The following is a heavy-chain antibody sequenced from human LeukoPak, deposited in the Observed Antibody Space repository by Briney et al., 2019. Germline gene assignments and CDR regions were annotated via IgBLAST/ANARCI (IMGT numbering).Heavy chain of an antibody. J-gene: IGHJ4*02. CDR2: ISYDGSNK. CDR3: AKDRLVGATYFDY. Sequence: GGSLRLSCAASGFTFSSYGMDWVRQAPGKGLEWVAVISYDGSNKYYADSVKGRFTISRDNSKNTLYLQMNSLRAEDTAVYYCAKDRLVGATYFDYWGQGTLVTLSS. V-gene: IGHV3-30*18. D-gene: IGHD1-26*01. CDR1: GFTFSSYG.